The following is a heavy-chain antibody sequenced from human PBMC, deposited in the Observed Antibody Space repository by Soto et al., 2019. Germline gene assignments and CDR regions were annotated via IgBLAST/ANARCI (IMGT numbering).Heavy chain of an antibody. D-gene: IGHD2-15*01. CDR1: GFTFSSYA. CDR2: FSIGGST. V-gene: IGHV3-23*01. Sequence: PGGSLRLSCAASGFTFSSYAMGWVRQGPGKGLVWVAVFSIGGSTHYADSVRGRFTISRDNSKNTLSLQMNSLTAEDTAVYFCAKRRGAGGHFDYWGQGALVTVSS. J-gene: IGHJ4*02. CDR3: AKRRGAGGHFDY.